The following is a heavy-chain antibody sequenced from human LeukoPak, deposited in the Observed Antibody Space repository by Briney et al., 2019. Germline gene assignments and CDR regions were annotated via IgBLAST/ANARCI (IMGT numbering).Heavy chain of an antibody. CDR2: INQSGST. V-gene: IGHV4-34*01. CDR3: AREGTRSSGYLYY. CDR1: GGSFSGYY. Sequence: SGTLSLTCAVYGGSFSGYYWSWIRQTPGKGLEWIGEINQSGSTTYNPSLKSRVTISVDTSKNQFSLKLRSVTAADTAVYYCAREGTRSSGYLYYWGQGTLVTVSS. J-gene: IGHJ4*02. D-gene: IGHD3-22*01.